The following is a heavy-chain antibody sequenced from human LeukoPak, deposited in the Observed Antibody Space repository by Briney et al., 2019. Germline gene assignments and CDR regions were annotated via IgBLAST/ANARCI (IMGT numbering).Heavy chain of an antibody. CDR3: ARVLITMVRGVSYWFDP. J-gene: IGHJ5*02. V-gene: IGHV4-34*01. CDR1: GGSFSGYY. D-gene: IGHD3-10*01. CDR2: INHSGST. Sequence: SETLSLTCAVYGGSFSGYYWSWIRQPPGKGLEWIGEINHSGSTNYNPSLKSRVTISVDTSKNQFSLKLSSVTAADTAVYYCARVLITMVRGVSYWFDPWGQGTLVTVSS.